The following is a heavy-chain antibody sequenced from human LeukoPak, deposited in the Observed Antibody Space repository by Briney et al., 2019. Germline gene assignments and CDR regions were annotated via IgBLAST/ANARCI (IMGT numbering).Heavy chain of an antibody. V-gene: IGHV1-69*05. CDR2: IIPIFGTA. J-gene: IGHJ6*03. CDR1: GGTFSSYA. Sequence: SVKVSCKASGGTFSSYAISWVRQAPGQGLEWMGGIIPIFGTANYAQKFQGRVTITTDESTSTAYMELSSLRSEDTAVYYCARDRGIAARNYYYYTDVWGKGTTVTVSS. D-gene: IGHD6-6*01. CDR3: ARDRGIAARNYYYYTDV.